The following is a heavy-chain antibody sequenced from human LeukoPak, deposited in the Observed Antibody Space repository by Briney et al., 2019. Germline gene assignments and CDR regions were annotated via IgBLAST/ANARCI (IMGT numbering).Heavy chain of an antibody. J-gene: IGHJ4*02. CDR3: ARDPGALGGYCGGDCYE. D-gene: IGHD2-21*02. V-gene: IGHV7-4-1*02. CDR1: GYTFTSYA. Sequence: ASVKVSCKASGYTFTSYAMNWVRQAPGQGLEWMGWINTNTGKPTYAQGFTGRFVFSLDTSVSTAYLQISSLKAEDTAVYYCARDPGALGGYCGGDCYEWGQGTLVTVSS. CDR2: INTNTGKP.